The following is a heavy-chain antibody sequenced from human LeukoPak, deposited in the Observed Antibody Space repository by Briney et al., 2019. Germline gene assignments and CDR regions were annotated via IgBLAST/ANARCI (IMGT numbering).Heavy chain of an antibody. J-gene: IGHJ6*03. D-gene: IGHD1-26*01. V-gene: IGHV3-7*01. CDR1: GFTFSSYE. CDR2: IKQDGSEK. Sequence: GGSLRLSYAASGFTFSSYEMNWVRQPPGKGLEWVANIKQDGSEKYYVDSVKGRFTISRDNAKNSLYLQMNSLRAEDTAVYYCARDVRGRVGFHRYYYYMDVWGKGTTVTISS. CDR3: ARDVRGRVGFHRYYYYMDV.